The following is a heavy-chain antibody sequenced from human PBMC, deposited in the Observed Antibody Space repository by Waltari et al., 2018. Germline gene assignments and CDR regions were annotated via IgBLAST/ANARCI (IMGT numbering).Heavy chain of an antibody. Sequence: EVQLVESGGGLVQPGGSLRISCAASAFTFSNYVMTWVRQAPGKGLEWVANIKQDGSEKYYVDSVKGRFTISRDNAKNSLYLQMNSLRAEDTAVYYCARGRATNDYWGQGTLVTVSS. CDR1: AFTFSNYV. CDR3: ARGRATNDY. V-gene: IGHV3-7*01. CDR2: IKQDGSEK. J-gene: IGHJ4*02.